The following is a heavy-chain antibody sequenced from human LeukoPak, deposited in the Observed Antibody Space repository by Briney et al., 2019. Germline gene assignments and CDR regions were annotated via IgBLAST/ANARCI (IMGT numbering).Heavy chain of an antibody. CDR2: ISNGGTTI. CDR1: GFTFSDYY. V-gene: IGHV3-11*04. CDR3: VVVAATDAFDI. Sequence: GGSLRLSCAASGFTFSDYYMSWIRQAPGKGLEWVSYISNGGTTIYYADSVKGRFTISRDNSKNTLYLQMNSLRAEDTAVYYPVVVAATDAFDIWGQGTMVTVSS. D-gene: IGHD2-15*01. J-gene: IGHJ3*02.